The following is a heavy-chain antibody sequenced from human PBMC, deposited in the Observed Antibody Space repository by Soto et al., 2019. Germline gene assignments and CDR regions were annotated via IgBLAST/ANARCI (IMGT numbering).Heavy chain of an antibody. D-gene: IGHD5-18*01. CDR3: ARGHSYGPYYYYGTDV. J-gene: IGHJ6*02. Sequence: PSETLSLTCAVYGGSFSGYYWSWIRQPPGKGLEWIGEINHSGSTNYNPSLKSRVTISVDTSKNQFSLKLSSVTAADTAVYYCARGHSYGPYYYYGTDVWGQGTTVTVSS. CDR2: INHSGST. CDR1: GGSFSGYY. V-gene: IGHV4-34*01.